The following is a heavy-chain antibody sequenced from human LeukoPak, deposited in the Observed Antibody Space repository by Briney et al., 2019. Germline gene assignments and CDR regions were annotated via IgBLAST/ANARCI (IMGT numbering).Heavy chain of an antibody. J-gene: IGHJ5*02. V-gene: IGHV3-48*03. CDR2: ISESGSAI. CDR1: GFTFSSYE. D-gene: IGHD1-20*01. CDR3: ARSDDKYNWNDVNWFDP. Sequence: TGGSLRLSCAASGFTFSSYEMNWVRLAPGKGLEWVSYISESGSAIYYADSVKGRFTISRDNAKNSLYLQMNSLRAEDTAVYYCARSDDKYNWNDVNWFDPWGQGTLVTVSS.